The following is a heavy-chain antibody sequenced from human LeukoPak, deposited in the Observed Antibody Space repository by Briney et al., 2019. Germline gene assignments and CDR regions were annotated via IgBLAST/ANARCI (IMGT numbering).Heavy chain of an antibody. CDR3: ARSPPGRTNWNYYDY. CDR2: IGPIGVYT. Sequence: HSGGSLRLSCAASGFTFSDYAMHWVRQAPGKGLEFVSVIGPIGVYTYYANSVKGRFTISRDNSKSTVSLQMGSPRDEDMAVYYCARSPPGRTNWNYYDYWGRGTLVTVSS. J-gene: IGHJ4*02. V-gene: IGHV3-64*01. CDR1: GFTFSDYA. D-gene: IGHD1-1*01.